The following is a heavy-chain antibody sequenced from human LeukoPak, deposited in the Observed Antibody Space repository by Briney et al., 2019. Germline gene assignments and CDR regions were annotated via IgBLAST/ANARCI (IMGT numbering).Heavy chain of an antibody. Sequence: SETLSLTCTVSGGSISSYYWSWIRQPPGKGLDWIGYIYYSGSTNYNPSLKSRVTISVDTSKNQFSLKLSSVTAADTAVYYCARGYYSNYVDYWGQGTLVTVSS. V-gene: IGHV4-59*01. D-gene: IGHD4-11*01. CDR2: IYYSGST. CDR1: GGSISSYY. J-gene: IGHJ4*02. CDR3: ARGYYSNYVDY.